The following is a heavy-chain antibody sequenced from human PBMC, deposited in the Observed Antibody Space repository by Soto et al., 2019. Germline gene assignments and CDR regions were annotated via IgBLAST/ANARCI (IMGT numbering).Heavy chain of an antibody. CDR2: IYHSGST. J-gene: IGHJ2*01. D-gene: IGHD3-22*01. V-gene: IGHV4-30-2*01. CDR3: ARFSSSGNPSYFDL. Sequence: QLQLQESGSGLVKPSQTLSLTCAVSGGSISSGGYSWSWIRQPPGKGLEWIGYIYHSGSTYYNPSLKSRVTISVDRSKNQFSLKLSSVTAADTAVYYCARFSSSGNPSYFDLWGRGTLVTVSS. CDR1: GGSISSGGYS.